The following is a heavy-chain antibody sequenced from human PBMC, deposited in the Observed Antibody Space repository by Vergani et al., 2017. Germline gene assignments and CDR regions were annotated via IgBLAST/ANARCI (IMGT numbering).Heavy chain of an antibody. D-gene: IGHD5-18*01. CDR2: IIPIFGTA. CDR3: ARALPETRGYSYGYQAMTEDYYYYYMDV. CDR1: GGTFSSYA. J-gene: IGHJ6*03. Sequence: QVQLVQSGAEVKKPGASVKVSCKASGGTFSSYAISWVRQAPGQGLEWMGGIIPIFGTANYAQKFQGRVTITADESTSTAYMELSSLRSEDTAVYYCARALPETRGYSYGYQAMTEDYYYYYMDVWGKGTTVTVSS. V-gene: IGHV1-69*01.